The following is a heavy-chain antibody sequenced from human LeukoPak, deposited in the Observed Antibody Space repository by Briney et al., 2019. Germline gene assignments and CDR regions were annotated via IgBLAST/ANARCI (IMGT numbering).Heavy chain of an antibody. D-gene: IGHD4-17*01. CDR1: GFTFSSYA. V-gene: IGHV3-30-3*01. Sequence: GGSLRLSCAASGFTFSSYAMHWVRQAPGKGLEWVAVISYDGSNKYYADSVKGRFTISRDNSKNTLYLQMNSLRAEDTAVYYCARERRDDYGDYVPFDYWGQGTPVTVSS. CDR2: ISYDGSNK. J-gene: IGHJ4*02. CDR3: ARERRDDYGDYVPFDY.